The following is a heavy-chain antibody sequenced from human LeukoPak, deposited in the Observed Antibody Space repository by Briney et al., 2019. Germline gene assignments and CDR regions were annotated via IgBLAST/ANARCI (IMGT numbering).Heavy chain of an antibody. Sequence: GGSLRLSCAASGFTFYNSGMGWVRQAPGKGLEWISAISDSGGLTYYADSAKGRFTISRDDSKNTLYLQMNSLKAEDTAVYYCAIEQWELKYWGQGTLVTVSS. CDR2: ISDSGGLT. CDR3: AIEQWELKY. D-gene: IGHD1-26*01. CDR1: GFTFYNSG. V-gene: IGHV3-23*01. J-gene: IGHJ4*02.